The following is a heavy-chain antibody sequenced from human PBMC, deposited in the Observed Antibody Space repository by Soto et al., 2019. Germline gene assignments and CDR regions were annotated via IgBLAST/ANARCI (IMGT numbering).Heavy chain of an antibody. D-gene: IGHD3-22*01. CDR3: VGGDRRHSDSSGYYLPLIFDS. V-gene: IGHV1-69*01. Sequence: QVQLVQSGAAVKKPGSSVKVSCKASGGTFSSYAISWVRQAPGQGLEWMGGIIPIFGTANYAQKFQGRVTITADECTSTAYMELSSLRSEDTAVYYCVGGDRRHSDSSGYYLPLIFDSWGQGTLVTVSS. CDR1: GGTFSSYA. J-gene: IGHJ4*02. CDR2: IIPIFGTA.